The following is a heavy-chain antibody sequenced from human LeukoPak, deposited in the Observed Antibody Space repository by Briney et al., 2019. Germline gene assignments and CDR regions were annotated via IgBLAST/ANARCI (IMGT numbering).Heavy chain of an antibody. D-gene: IGHD6-6*01. CDR1: GFTFSNYA. Sequence: PGESLTLSCAASGFTFSNYAMSWVRQAPGKGLEWVSTARISGDRTDYADSVKGRFTISRDNSKNTLYLQMNSLRAEDTAVYYCAISPGIAARPVPVDYWGQGTLVTVSS. V-gene: IGHV3-23*01. CDR2: ARISGDRT. J-gene: IGHJ4*02. CDR3: AISPGIAARPVPVDY.